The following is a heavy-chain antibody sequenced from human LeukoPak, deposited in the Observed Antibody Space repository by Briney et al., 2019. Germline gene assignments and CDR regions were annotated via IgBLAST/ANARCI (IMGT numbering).Heavy chain of an antibody. J-gene: IGHJ4*02. D-gene: IGHD1-1*01. CDR2: MNPNSGNT. CDR3: VTGTRSDFGY. V-gene: IGHV1-8*01. Sequence: ASVKVSCKASGYTFSSYDINWVRQATGQGLQWMGWMNPNSGNTGYAQKFQGRVTLTRDTSISTAYMELSSLRSEDTAVYYCVTGTRSDFGYWGQGTLVTVSS. CDR1: GYTFSSYD.